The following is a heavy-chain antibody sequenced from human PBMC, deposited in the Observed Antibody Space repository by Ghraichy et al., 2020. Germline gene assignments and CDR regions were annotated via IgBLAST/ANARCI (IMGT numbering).Heavy chain of an antibody. J-gene: IGHJ4*02. CDR3: ARKDSISSGYGY. CDR1: GFTFSAYG. D-gene: IGHD6-6*01. Sequence: LSLTCAASGFTFSAYGMNWVRQAPGKGLEWVSAITGSGGTTFYEDSVKGRFTISRDNSKNTLYLQMSSLRAEDTAVYYCARKDSISSGYGYWGQGTLVTVSS. V-gene: IGHV3-23*01. CDR2: ITGSGGTT.